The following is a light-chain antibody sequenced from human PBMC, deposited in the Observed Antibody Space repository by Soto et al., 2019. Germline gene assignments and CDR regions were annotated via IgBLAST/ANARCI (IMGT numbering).Light chain of an antibody. CDR2: AAS. CDR3: QQYGSSLPVT. Sequence: EIVLTLSPGTLSLSPGERATLSCRASQSLTNNYLAWYQQKPGQAPRLLIYAASSRATGIPDRFSGSGSETDFTLTISSLEPEDFAVYYCQQYGSSLPVTFGGGTNVEIK. V-gene: IGKV3-20*01. J-gene: IGKJ4*01. CDR1: QSLTNNY.